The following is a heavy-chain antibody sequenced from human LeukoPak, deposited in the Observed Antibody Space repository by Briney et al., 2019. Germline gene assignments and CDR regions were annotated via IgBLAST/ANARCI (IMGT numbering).Heavy chain of an antibody. CDR1: GFTFRSYG. J-gene: IGHJ1*01. V-gene: IGHV3-33*01. CDR2: IWYDGSNK. D-gene: IGHD5-24*01. CDR3: ARGDGYNDAEYLQH. Sequence: VGSHRLSRAASGFTFRSYGMHGVRQAPGKGLERVAVIWYDGSNKYYGDSVKGRFTISRDNSKKTLYLQMNSLRVEDTAVYYCARGDGYNDAEYLQHWGQGTLVTVS.